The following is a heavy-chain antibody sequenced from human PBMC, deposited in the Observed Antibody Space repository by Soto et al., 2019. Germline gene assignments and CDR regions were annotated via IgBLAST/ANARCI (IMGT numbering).Heavy chain of an antibody. J-gene: IGHJ4*02. CDR1: GGSISVGGYS. CDR2: IYQSGST. V-gene: IGHV4-30-2*01. D-gene: IGHD2-8*01. CDR3: ARVGETNGYYYFDY. Sequence: KPSETLSLTCAVSGGSISVGGYSWSWIRQPPGKGLEWIGYIYQSGSTYYNPSLKSRVTISLDRSKNQFSLMLNSVTAADTAVYYCARVGETNGYYYFDYWGQGTLVTVS.